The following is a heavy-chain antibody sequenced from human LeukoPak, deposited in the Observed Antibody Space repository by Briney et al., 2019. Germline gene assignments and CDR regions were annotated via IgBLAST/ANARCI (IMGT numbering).Heavy chain of an antibody. CDR3: ASGWSQGYCSSTSCYSWWFDP. CDR1: GGSISSGGYY. Sequence: SQTLSLTCTASGGSISSGGYYWSWIRQHPGKGLEWIGYIYYSGSTYYNPSLKSRVTISVDTSQNQFSLKLSSVTAADTAVYYCASGWSQGYCSSTSCYSWWFDPWGQGTLVTVSS. CDR2: IYYSGST. D-gene: IGHD2-2*01. V-gene: IGHV4-31*03. J-gene: IGHJ5*02.